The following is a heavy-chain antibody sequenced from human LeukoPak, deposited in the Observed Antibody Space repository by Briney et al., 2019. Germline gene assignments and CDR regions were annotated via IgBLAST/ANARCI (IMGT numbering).Heavy chain of an antibody. CDR3: ARERNYRAVVVAATAPFDY. D-gene: IGHD2-15*01. V-gene: IGHV4-39*02. CDR1: GGSISSSSYS. J-gene: IGHJ4*02. CDR2: IYYSGST. Sequence: PSETLSLTCTVSGGSISSSSYSWGWIRQPPGKGLEWIGSIYYSGSTYYNPSLKSRVTISVDTSKNQFSLKLSSVTAADTAVYYCARERNYRAVVVAATAPFDYWGQGTLVTVSS.